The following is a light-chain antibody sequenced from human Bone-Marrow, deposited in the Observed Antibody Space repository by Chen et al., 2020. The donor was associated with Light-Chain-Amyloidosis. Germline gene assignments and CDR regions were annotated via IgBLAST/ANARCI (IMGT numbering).Light chain of an antibody. J-gene: IGLJ3*02. CDR3: QAYQGSSQGV. CDR2: ADD. Sequence: NFMLTQPHSVSESPGTTVIISCTRSSGRIATKYVQWHQQLPGSSPTTVIYADDQRPSGVPDRFSGSIDRSSNSAPLTISGLKTEDEAHYYCQAYQGSSQGVFGGGTKLTVL. CDR1: SGRIATKY. V-gene: IGLV6-57*01.